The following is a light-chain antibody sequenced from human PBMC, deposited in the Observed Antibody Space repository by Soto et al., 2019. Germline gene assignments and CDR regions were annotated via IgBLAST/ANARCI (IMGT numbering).Light chain of an antibody. CDR1: SSDVGGYNY. CDR2: DVT. J-gene: IGLJ1*01. CDR3: CSFAGIYPYV. Sequence: QSVLTQPRSVSGSPGRSVTISCTGTSSDVGGYNYVSWYQQHPGKAPKLMIFDVTKRPSGVPDRFSGSKSGSTASLTISGLQAEDEADYYCCSFAGIYPYVFGTGTKLTVL. V-gene: IGLV2-11*01.